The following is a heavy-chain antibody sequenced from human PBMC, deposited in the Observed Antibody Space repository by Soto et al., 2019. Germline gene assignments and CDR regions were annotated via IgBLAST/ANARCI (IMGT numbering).Heavy chain of an antibody. CDR2: ISDSGTT. CDR3: AKDPLYGWFDP. Sequence: QVQLHESGPGLVRPSQTLSLTCTVSGDSISGGGYYWSWIRQHPGKGLQWIGFISDSGTTYYNPSLKSRVTISVDTSSNQFSLNLNSVTAADTAVYYCAKDPLYGWFDPWGQGTLVTVSS. CDR1: GDSISGGGYY. J-gene: IGHJ5*02. V-gene: IGHV4-31*03. D-gene: IGHD3-10*01.